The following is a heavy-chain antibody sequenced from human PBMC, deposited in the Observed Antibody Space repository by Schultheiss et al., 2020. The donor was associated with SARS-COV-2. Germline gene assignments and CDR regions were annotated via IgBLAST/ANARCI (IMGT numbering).Heavy chain of an antibody. V-gene: IGHV3-53*01. CDR2: IYSGGST. CDR3: ARVGGVVAGAFDY. D-gene: IGHD2-15*01. J-gene: IGHJ4*02. Sequence: GGSLRLSCSASGFTFSSYAMHWVRQAPGKGLEWVSVIYSGGSTYYADSVKGRFTISRDNSKNTLYLQMNSLRAEDTAVYYCARVGGVVAGAFDYWGQGTLVTVSS. CDR1: GFTFSSYA.